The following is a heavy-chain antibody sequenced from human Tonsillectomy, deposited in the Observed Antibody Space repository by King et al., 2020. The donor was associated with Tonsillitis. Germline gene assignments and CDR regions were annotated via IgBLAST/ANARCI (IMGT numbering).Heavy chain of an antibody. J-gene: IGHJ4*02. V-gene: IGHV3-11*06. CDR1: GFTFSDYY. Sequence: VQLVESGGGLVKPGGSLRLSCAASGFTFSDYYMSWIRQPPGKGLEWVSYITSSSSKTDYADSVKGRFTISRDNAKNSLYLQMNSLRAEDTAVYYCARDRALWRYMSNPYWGQGTLVTVSS. CDR2: ITSSSSKT. D-gene: IGHD1-1*01. CDR3: ARDRALWRYMSNPY.